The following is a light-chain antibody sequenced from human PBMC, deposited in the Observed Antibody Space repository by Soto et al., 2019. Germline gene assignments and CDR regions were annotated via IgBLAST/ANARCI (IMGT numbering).Light chain of an antibody. V-gene: IGKV3-11*01. CDR3: QQRSSWPPWT. CDR1: QSVGSY. Sequence: EIVLTQSPATLSLSPGERATLSCRASQSVGSYLAWYQQKPGQAPRLLISDASNRATGIPARFSGTGSGTDFTLTISSLEPEDFAVNYCQQRSSWPPWTFGQGTKVEVK. CDR2: DAS. J-gene: IGKJ1*01.